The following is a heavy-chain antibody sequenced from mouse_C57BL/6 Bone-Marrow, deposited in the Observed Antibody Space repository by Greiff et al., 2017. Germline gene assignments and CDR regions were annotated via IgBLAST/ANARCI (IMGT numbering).Heavy chain of an antibody. J-gene: IGHJ2*01. CDR2: ISSGSSTI. CDR3: ARGRSLDY. Sequence: VQLKESGGGLVKPGGSLKLSCAASGFTFSDYGMHWVRQAPETGLEWVSYISSGSSTIYYADTVKGRFTISRDNAKNTLFLQMTSLRSEDTAMYYCARGRSLDYWGQGTTLTVSS. CDR1: GFTFSDYG. V-gene: IGHV5-17*01.